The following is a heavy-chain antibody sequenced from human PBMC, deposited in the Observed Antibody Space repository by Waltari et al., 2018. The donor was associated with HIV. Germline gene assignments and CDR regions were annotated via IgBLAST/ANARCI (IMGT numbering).Heavy chain of an antibody. Sequence: QVTLKESGPVLVKPTETLTLTCIVSGFSLSNGRMGVSWIRQPPGKALEWLAHIFSNDEKSYSTSLKSRRTISKDTSKSQVVRTMTNMDPVDTATYYCARIELSYDILTGDYYYYYGMDVWGQGTTVTVSS. CDR2: IFSNDEK. V-gene: IGHV2-26*01. D-gene: IGHD3-9*01. J-gene: IGHJ6*02. CDR3: ARIELSYDILTGDYYYYYGMDV. CDR1: GFSLSNGRMG.